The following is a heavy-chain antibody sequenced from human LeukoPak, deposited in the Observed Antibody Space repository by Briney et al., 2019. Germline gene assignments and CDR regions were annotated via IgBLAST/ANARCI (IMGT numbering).Heavy chain of an antibody. V-gene: IGHV3-74*01. J-gene: IGHJ4*02. D-gene: IGHD6-19*01. CDR3: AKDGVEQWLAYYFDY. CDR2: ITNDGSIT. Sequence: PGRSLILSCAASGFTFSSYGMHWVRQAPGKGLVWVSRITNDGSITTYADYVKGRFTISRDNSKNALYLQMNSLRAEDTALYYCAKDGVEQWLAYYFDYWGQGALVTVSS. CDR1: GFTFSSYG.